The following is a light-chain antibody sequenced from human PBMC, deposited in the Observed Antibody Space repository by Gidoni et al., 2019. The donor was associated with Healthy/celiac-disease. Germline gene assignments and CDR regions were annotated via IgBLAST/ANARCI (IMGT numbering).Light chain of an antibody. V-gene: IGKV3-15*01. Sequence: VMTQSPAPLSVSPGERATLSCRASQRVSSNLAWYQQKPGQAPRLLIYGASTRATGIPARFSGSGSGTEFTLTISSLQSEDFAVYYCQQYKNWPLTFGGGTKVEIK. CDR3: QQYKNWPLT. J-gene: IGKJ4*01. CDR1: QRVSSN. CDR2: GAS.